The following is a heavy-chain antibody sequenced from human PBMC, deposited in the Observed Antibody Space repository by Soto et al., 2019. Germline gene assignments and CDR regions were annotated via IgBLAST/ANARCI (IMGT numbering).Heavy chain of an antibody. CDR2: IYYSGST. CDR1: GGSVTSGNYY. J-gene: IGHJ4*02. D-gene: IGHD2-21*02. V-gene: IGHV4-61*01. Sequence: SETLSLTCTVSGGSVTSGNYYWSWIRQPPGKGLEWIGDIYYSGSTNYNPSLKSRVTISVDASKNQFSLKLSSVTAADTAIYYCARGPVVTPFVDYWGQGTLVTVSS. CDR3: ARGPVVTPFVDY.